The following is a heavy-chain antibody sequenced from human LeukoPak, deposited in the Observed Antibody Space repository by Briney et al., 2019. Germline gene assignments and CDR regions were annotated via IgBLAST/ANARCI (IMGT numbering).Heavy chain of an antibody. CDR2: ISSSGSTI. Sequence: GGSLRLSCAASGFTFSDYYMSWIRQAPGKGLEWVSYISSSGSTIYYADSVKGRFTISRDNAKNSLYLQMNSLRAEDTAVYYCAKSRRTYYDDSSGRALDYWGQGTLVTVSS. J-gene: IGHJ4*02. V-gene: IGHV3-11*01. D-gene: IGHD3-22*01. CDR3: AKSRRTYYDDSSGRALDY. CDR1: GFTFSDYY.